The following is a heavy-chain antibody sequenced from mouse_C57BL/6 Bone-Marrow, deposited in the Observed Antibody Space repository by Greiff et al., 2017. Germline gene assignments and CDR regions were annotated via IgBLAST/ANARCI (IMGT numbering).Heavy chain of an antibody. CDR1: GYTFTGFW. Sequence: VLLQQSGAELMKSGGSVKLSCKATGYTFTGFWIEWVKQRPGHGLEWIGGVLPGSGSTNNNEKFNGKGTFTADTSSNTAYMQLSSLTTEDAAIYYCARSGYSNYFAWFAYWGQGTLVTVSA. J-gene: IGHJ3*01. CDR3: ARSGYSNYFAWFAY. D-gene: IGHD2-5*01. V-gene: IGHV1-9*01. CDR2: VLPGSGST.